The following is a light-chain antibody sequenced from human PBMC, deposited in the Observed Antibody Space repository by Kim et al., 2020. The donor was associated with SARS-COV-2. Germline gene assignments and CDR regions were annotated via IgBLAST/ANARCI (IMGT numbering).Light chain of an antibody. CDR1: HSISGW. CDR3: QQYSSYPLT. Sequence: DIQMTQSPSTLSASVGDRVTMSCRASHSISGWLASYQQKPGKAPNLLIYRASNLQSRVPSRFSGSGSGTEFTLTINSLQPDDFATYYCQQYSSYPLTFGQGTKVDIK. CDR2: RAS. V-gene: IGKV1-5*03. J-gene: IGKJ2*01.